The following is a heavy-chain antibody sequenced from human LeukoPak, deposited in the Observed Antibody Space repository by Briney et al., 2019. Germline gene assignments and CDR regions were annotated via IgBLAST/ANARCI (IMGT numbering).Heavy chain of an antibody. D-gene: IGHD2-2*01. CDR1: GFTFSSNW. CDR2: IKQDESEK. V-gene: IGHV3-7*01. CDR3: AKRPSVTSPSRYHMDV. J-gene: IGHJ6*03. Sequence: GGSLRLSCAASGFTFSSNWMSWVRQAPGKGLEWVANIKQDESEKYYVDSVKGRFTISRDNAKNSLYLQMNSLRAEDTAVYYCAKRPSVTSPSRYHMDVWGKGTTVTISS.